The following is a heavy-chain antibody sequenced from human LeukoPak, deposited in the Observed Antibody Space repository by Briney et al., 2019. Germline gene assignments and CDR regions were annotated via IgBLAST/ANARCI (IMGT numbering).Heavy chain of an antibody. CDR1: GYTFTSYY. CDR2: INPSGGST. Sequence: VASVKVSCKASGYTFTSYYMHWVRQAPGQGLEWMGIINPSGGSTSYAQKFQGRVTMTRDTSTSTVYMELSSLRSEDTAVYYCARAKTYYYGSGSSLFMYWGQGTLVTVSS. J-gene: IGHJ4*02. CDR3: ARAKTYYYGSGSSLFMY. D-gene: IGHD3-10*01. V-gene: IGHV1-46*01.